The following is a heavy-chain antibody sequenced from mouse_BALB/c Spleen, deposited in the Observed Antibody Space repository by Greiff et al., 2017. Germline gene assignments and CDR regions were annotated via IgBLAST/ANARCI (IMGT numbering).Heavy chain of an antibody. Sequence: EVQLVESGGDLVKPGGSLKLSCAASGFTFSSYGMSWVRQTPDKRLEWVATISSGGSYTYYPDSVKGRFTISRDNAKNTLYLQMSSLKSEDTAMYYCARDGNYGGFAYWGQGTLVTVSA. V-gene: IGHV5-6*01. D-gene: IGHD2-1*01. J-gene: IGHJ3*01. CDR3: ARDGNYGGFAY. CDR1: GFTFSSYG. CDR2: ISSGGSYT.